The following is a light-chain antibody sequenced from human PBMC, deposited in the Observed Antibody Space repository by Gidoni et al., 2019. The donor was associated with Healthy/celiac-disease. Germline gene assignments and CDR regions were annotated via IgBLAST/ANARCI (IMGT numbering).Light chain of an antibody. CDR3: QQYNSYR. CDR1: QSISSW. V-gene: IGKV1-5*01. CDR2: DAS. Sequence: DIQMTQSPSTLSASVGDRVTIPCRASQSISSWLAWYQQKPGKAPKLLIYDASSLESGVPSRFSGSGSGTEFTLTISSLQPDDFATYYCQQYNSYRFGQGTKLEIK. J-gene: IGKJ2*03.